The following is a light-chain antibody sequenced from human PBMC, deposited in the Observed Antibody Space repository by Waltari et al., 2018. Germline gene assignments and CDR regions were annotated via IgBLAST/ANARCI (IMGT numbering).Light chain of an antibody. CDR2: AAF. J-gene: IGKJ1*01. V-gene: IGKV1-9*01. CDR3: QQPKT. CDR1: QDISNY. Sequence: IQLTQSPSFLSASVGDRVTITCRASQDISNYLAWYQQRPGKAPQLLISAAFSLQSGVPSRFSGSRSGTEFTLTISSLQPEDAATYYCQQPKTFGQGTKVEIK.